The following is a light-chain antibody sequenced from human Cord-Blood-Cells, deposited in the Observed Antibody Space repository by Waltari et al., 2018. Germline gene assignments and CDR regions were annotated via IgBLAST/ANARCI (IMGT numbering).Light chain of an antibody. CDR2: AAS. CDR3: QQSYSTPPLT. Sequence: VQMSQSPYSLSASVGDRVNITCRASQSISSYLNWYQQKPGKAPQLLIYAASSLQSGVPSRFSGSGSGTDFTLTISSLQPEDFATYYCQQSYSTPPLTFGGGTKVEIK. J-gene: IGKJ4*01. V-gene: IGKV1-39*01. CDR1: QSISSY.